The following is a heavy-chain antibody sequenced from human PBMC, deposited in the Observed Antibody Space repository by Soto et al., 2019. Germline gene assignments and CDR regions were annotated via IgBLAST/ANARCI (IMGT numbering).Heavy chain of an antibody. J-gene: IGHJ6*02. CDR1: GFTFDDYA. CDR2: ISWNSGSI. V-gene: IGHV3-9*01. D-gene: IGHD3-16*01. CDR3: AKDRAVSSYYYYGMDV. Sequence: HPGGSLRLSCAASGFTFDDYAMHWVRQAPGKGLEWVSGISWNSGSIGYADSVKGRFTISRDNAKNSLYLQMNSLRAEDTALYYCAKDRAVSSYYYYGMDVWGQGTTVTVSS.